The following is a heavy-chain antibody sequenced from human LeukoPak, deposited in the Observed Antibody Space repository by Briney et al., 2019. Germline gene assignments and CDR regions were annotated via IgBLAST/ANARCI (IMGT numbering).Heavy chain of an antibody. CDR2: VYTSGTT. Sequence: PSETLSLTCTVSGGSISGYYWNWIRQPAGKGLEWIGRVYTSGTTNYSPSLKSRITMSVDTSKNQFSLRPISVTAADTAVYYCVRSTGWSSDLFDYWGQGTLVTVSS. CDR1: GGSISGYY. V-gene: IGHV4-4*07. D-gene: IGHD6-19*01. J-gene: IGHJ4*02. CDR3: VRSTGWSSDLFDY.